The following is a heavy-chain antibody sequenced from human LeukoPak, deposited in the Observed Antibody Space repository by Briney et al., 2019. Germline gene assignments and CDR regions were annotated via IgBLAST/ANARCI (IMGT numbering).Heavy chain of an antibody. CDR3: ARDPKGSGDAFDC. CDR2: ISGSSSII. Sequence: GGSLRLSCAASRFTFSSYGMTWVRQAPGKGLEWVSYISGSSSIIHYADSVKGRFTISRDNAKNSLHLQMNSLRDEDTAVYYCARDPKGSGDAFDCWGQGTLVTISS. V-gene: IGHV3-48*02. CDR1: RFTFSSYG. J-gene: IGHJ4*02. D-gene: IGHD5-12*01.